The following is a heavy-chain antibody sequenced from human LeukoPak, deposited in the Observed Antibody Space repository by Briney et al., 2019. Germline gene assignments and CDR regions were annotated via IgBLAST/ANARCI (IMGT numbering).Heavy chain of an antibody. Sequence: GESLKISCKGPGYSFTSYWIGWVRQMPGKGLEWMGIIYPGDSDTRYSPSFQGQVTISADKSISTAYLQWSSLKASDTAMYYCARRSYYDSSGYYPHSAFDIWGQGTMVTVSS. CDR2: IYPGDSDT. CDR1: GYSFTSYW. CDR3: ARRSYYDSSGYYPHSAFDI. V-gene: IGHV5-51*01. J-gene: IGHJ3*02. D-gene: IGHD3-22*01.